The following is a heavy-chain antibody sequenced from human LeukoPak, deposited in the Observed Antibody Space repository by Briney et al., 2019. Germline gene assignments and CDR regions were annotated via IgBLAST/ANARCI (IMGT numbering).Heavy chain of an antibody. CDR2: VYSGGGT. CDR3: ARGVGQDAFDI. V-gene: IGHV3-53*01. CDR1: GFTVSNNY. J-gene: IGHJ3*02. Sequence: GGSLRLSCAAPGFTVSNNYMSWVRQAPGKGLEWVSVVYSGGGTYYADSVKGRFTTSRDNSQNTLYLQMNSLRVEDTAVYYCARGVGQDAFDIWGQGTMVTVSS. D-gene: IGHD1-26*01.